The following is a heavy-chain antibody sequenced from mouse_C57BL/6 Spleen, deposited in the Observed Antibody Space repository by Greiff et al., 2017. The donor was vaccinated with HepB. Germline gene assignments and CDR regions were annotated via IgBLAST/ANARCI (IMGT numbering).Heavy chain of an antibody. D-gene: IGHD1-1*01. J-gene: IGHJ2*01. CDR3: TTWYYGSSPDY. V-gene: IGHV14-4*01. CDR1: GFNIKDDY. CDR2: IDPENGDT. Sequence: VHVKQSGAELVRPGASVKLSCTASGFNIKDDYMHWVKQRPEQGLEWIGWIDPENGDTEYASKFQGKATITADTSSNTAYLQLSSLTSEDTAVYYCTTWYYGSSPDYWGQGTTLTVSS.